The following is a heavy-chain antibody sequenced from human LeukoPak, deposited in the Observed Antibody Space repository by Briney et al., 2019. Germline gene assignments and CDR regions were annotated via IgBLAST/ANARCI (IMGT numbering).Heavy chain of an antibody. V-gene: IGHV3-30-3*01. D-gene: IGHD4-17*01. CDR1: GFTFSSYA. CDR2: ISYDGSNK. Sequence: GGSLRLSCAASGFTFSSYAMHWVRQAPGKGLEWVAVISYDGSNKYYADSVKGRFTISRDNSKNTLYLQMNSLRAEDTAVYYCARGGYGDFLPDYWGQGTLVTVSS. CDR3: ARGGYGDFLPDY. J-gene: IGHJ4*02.